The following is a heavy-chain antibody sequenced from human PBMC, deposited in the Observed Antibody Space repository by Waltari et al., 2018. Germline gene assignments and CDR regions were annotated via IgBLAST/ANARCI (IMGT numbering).Heavy chain of an antibody. V-gene: IGHV3-23*03. CDR2: IYSGGST. D-gene: IGHD3-22*01. J-gene: IGHJ4*02. CDR3: AKDSRREIVGRYFDY. CDR1: GFTFSNYA. Sequence: EVQLLESGGGLVQPGGSLRLSCAASGFTFSNYAMSWVRQAPGKGLEWVSVIYSGGSTYYADSVKGRFTISRDNSKNTLYLQMNSLRAEDTAVYYCAKDSRREIVGRYFDYWGQGTLVTVSS.